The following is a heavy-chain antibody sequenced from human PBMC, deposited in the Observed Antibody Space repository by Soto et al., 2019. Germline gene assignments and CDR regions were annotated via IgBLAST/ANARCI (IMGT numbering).Heavy chain of an antibody. D-gene: IGHD3-10*01. J-gene: IGHJ5*02. CDR3: VRDFVEYYYGSGKFYP. V-gene: IGHV4-61*01. CDR2: IYYSGST. CDR1: GGSVSSGSYY. Sequence: PSETLSLTCTVSGGSVSSGSYYWSWIRQPPGKGLEWIGYIYYSGSTNYNPSLKSRVTISVDTSKNQFSLKLSSVTAADTAVYYCVRDFVEYYYGSGKFYPWGKGSLVTVSS.